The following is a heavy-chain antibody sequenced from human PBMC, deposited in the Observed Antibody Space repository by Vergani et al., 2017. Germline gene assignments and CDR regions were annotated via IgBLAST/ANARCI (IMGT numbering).Heavy chain of an antibody. V-gene: IGHV3-30*18. Sequence: QVQLVESGGGVVQPGRSLRLSCAASGFTFSSYGMHWVRQAPGKGLEWVAVISYDGSNKYYADSVKGRFTISRDNSKNTLYLQMNSLRAEDTAVYYCAKGSYQLLRGDYFDYWGQGTLVTVSS. CDR2: ISYDGSNK. CDR1: GFTFSSYG. J-gene: IGHJ4*02. D-gene: IGHD2-2*01. CDR3: AKGSYQLLRGDYFDY.